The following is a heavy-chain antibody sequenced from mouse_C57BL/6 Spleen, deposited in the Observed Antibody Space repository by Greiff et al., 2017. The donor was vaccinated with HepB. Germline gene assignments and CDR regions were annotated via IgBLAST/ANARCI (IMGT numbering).Heavy chain of an antibody. CDR3: ARWGGSWYFEV. CDR2: IHPNSGST. Sequence: VQLQQPGAELVKPGASVKLSCKASGYTFTSYWMHWVKQRPGQGLEWIGMIHPNSGSTNYNEKFKSKATLTVDKSSSTAYMQLSSLTSEDSAVYYCARWGGSWYFEVWGTGTTVTVSS. D-gene: IGHD1-1*01. J-gene: IGHJ1*03. V-gene: IGHV1-64*01. CDR1: GYTFTSYW.